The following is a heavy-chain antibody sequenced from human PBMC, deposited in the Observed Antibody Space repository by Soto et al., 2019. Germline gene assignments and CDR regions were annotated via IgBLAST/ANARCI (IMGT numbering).Heavy chain of an antibody. D-gene: IGHD3-22*01. CDR3: AKAPYYYDSSGHVFDY. CDR2: ISWNSGSI. Sequence: EVQLVESGGGLVQPGRSLRLSCAASGFTFGDYAMHWVRQGTGKGLEWVSGISWNSGSIGYADSVKGRFTISRDNARNSLYLQMNSLRAEDTALYYCAKAPYYYDSSGHVFDYWGQGTLVTVSS. V-gene: IGHV3-9*01. CDR1: GFTFGDYA. J-gene: IGHJ4*02.